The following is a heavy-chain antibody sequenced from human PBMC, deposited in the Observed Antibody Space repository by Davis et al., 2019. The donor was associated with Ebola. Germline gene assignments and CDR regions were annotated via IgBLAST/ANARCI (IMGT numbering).Heavy chain of an antibody. J-gene: IGHJ6*02. CDR2: ITGNGVGT. V-gene: IGHV3-23*01. Sequence: GESLKISCAASGFTFSNFAMAWVRQAPGKGLEWVSGITGNGVGTYYTNSVRGRFTISRDNSKNTLYLQMNSLRAEDTAVYYCARDGAAAGYYYGMDVWGQGTTVTVSS. D-gene: IGHD6-13*01. CDR1: GFTFSNFA. CDR3: ARDGAAAGYYYGMDV.